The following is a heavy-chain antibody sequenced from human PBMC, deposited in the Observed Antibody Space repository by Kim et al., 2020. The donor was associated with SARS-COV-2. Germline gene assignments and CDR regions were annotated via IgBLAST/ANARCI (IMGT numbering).Heavy chain of an antibody. V-gene: IGHV4-34*01. J-gene: IGHJ4*02. Sequence: NPSLKSRVTISVDTSKDQFSLKVSSVTAADTAVYYCARGQESSGSYFFDYWGQGTLVTVSS. D-gene: IGHD1-26*01. CDR3: ARGQESSGSYFFDY.